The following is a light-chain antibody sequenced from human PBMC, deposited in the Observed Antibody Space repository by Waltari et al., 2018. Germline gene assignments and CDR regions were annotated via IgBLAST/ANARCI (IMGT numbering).Light chain of an antibody. Sequence: QSVLTQPPSTSGTPGQRVTISCSGSSSNVGPNSVSWYQQLPGTAPTLLIYNNTRPPSGVPDRFSGSKSGTSASLAISGLQSEDEADYYCAAWDDSLNAWMFGGGTKLTVL. J-gene: IGLJ3*02. V-gene: IGLV1-44*01. CDR2: NNT. CDR3: AAWDDSLNAWM. CDR1: SSNVGPNS.